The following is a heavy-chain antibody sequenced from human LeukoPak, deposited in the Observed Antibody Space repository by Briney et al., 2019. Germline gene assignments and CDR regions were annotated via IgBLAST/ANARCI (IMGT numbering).Heavy chain of an antibody. CDR1: GYTFTSYG. CDR2: IIPIFGTA. D-gene: IGHD3-10*01. Sequence: EASVKVSCKASGYTFTSYGISWVRQAPGQGLEWMGGIIPIFGTANYAQKFQGRVTITADKSTSTAYMELSSLRSEDTAVYYCARARRGNWFDPWGQGTLVTVSS. V-gene: IGHV1-69*06. CDR3: ARARRGNWFDP. J-gene: IGHJ5*02.